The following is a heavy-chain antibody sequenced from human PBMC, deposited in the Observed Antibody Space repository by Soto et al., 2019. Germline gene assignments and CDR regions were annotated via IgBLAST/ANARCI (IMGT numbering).Heavy chain of an antibody. V-gene: IGHV3-64*01. CDR1: GFTFSSYA. CDR3: ARDGSYGYFDY. D-gene: IGHD1-26*01. CDR2: ISSNGGST. Sequence: GGSLRLSCAASGFTFSSYAMHWVRQAPGKGLEYVSAISSNGGSTYYANSVKGRFTISRDNSKNTLYLQMGSLRAEDMAVYYCARDGSYGYFDYWGQGPLVTVSS. J-gene: IGHJ4*02.